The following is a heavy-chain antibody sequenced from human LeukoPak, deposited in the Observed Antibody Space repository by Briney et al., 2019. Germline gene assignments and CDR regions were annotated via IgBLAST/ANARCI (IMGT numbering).Heavy chain of an antibody. V-gene: IGHV4-4*07. Sequence: SETLSLTCTVSGGSISSYYWSWLRQPAGKGLEWIGRIYTSGSTNYNPSLKSRVTMSVDTSKNRFSLKLCSVTAADTAVYYCARSPYYYDSSGYYEFDYWGQGTLVTVSS. D-gene: IGHD3-22*01. J-gene: IGHJ4*02. CDR2: IYTSGST. CDR1: GGSISSYY. CDR3: ARSPYYYDSSGYYEFDY.